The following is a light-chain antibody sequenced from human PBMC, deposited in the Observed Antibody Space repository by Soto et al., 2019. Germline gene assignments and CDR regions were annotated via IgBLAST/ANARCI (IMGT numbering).Light chain of an antibody. CDR3: QQSYSTPLT. Sequence: DIQMTQSPSSLSASVGDRVTITCRASQSISSYLNWYQQKPGKAPKLLIYAASSLQSGAPSRFSGSGSGTDFTLTISSLQPEEFATYYGQQSYSTPLTFGPGTKVDIK. CDR2: AAS. J-gene: IGKJ3*01. V-gene: IGKV1-39*01. CDR1: QSISSY.